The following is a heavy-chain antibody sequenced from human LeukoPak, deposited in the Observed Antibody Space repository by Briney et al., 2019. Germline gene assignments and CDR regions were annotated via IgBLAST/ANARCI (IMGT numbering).Heavy chain of an antibody. Sequence: PSETLSLACTVSGYSISSGYYWGWIRQPPGKGLEWIGSIYHSGSTYYNPSLKSRVTISVDTSKNQFSLKLSSVTAADTAVYYCARAGSGWTDNWFDPWGQGTLVTVSS. V-gene: IGHV4-38-2*02. J-gene: IGHJ5*02. CDR1: GYSISSGYY. D-gene: IGHD6-19*01. CDR2: IYHSGST. CDR3: ARAGSGWTDNWFDP.